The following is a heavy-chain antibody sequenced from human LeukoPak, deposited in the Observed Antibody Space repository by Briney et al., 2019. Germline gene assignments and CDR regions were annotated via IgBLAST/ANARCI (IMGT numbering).Heavy chain of an antibody. D-gene: IGHD6-6*01. J-gene: IGHJ4*02. V-gene: IGHV4-39*07. CDR3: ARAEYSSSLTVHY. CDR1: GGSISSNLYY. Sequence: SSETLSLTCTVSGGSISSNLYYWVWIRQPPGKGLEWIATIYYSGSTYYNPSLKSRVTISIDTSKNQFSLKLSSVTAADTAVYYCARAEYSSSLTVHYWGQGTLVTVSS. CDR2: IYYSGST.